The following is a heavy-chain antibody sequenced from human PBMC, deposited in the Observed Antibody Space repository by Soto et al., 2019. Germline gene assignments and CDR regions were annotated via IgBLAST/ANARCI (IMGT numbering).Heavy chain of an antibody. CDR3: ARASDSSGYFVGYIYGMDV. CDR1: GFTFSGFS. CDR2: IRNSSSYI. D-gene: IGHD3-22*01. Sequence: PGWSLRLSCTTSGFTFSGFSVNWVRKAPGKGLKWVSSIRNSSSYIYYADPVKGRFTISRDNAKNSLYLQMNSLRAEDTAVYYCARASDSSGYFVGYIYGMDVCGQGTTDIVSS. V-gene: IGHV3-21*06. J-gene: IGHJ6*02.